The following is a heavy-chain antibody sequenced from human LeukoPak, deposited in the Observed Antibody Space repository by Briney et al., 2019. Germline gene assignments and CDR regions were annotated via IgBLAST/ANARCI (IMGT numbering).Heavy chain of an antibody. Sequence: PGGSLRLSCAASGFTFSSYSMNWVRQAPGKGLEWVSSISSSSSHIYYADSVRGRFTISRDNAKSSLYLQMNSLRAEDTAVYYCARVRAQREDCSGGTCYVDYWGQGTLVTVSS. V-gene: IGHV3-21*01. CDR3: ARVRAQREDCSGGTCYVDY. CDR2: ISSSSSHI. D-gene: IGHD2-15*01. CDR1: GFTFSSYS. J-gene: IGHJ4*02.